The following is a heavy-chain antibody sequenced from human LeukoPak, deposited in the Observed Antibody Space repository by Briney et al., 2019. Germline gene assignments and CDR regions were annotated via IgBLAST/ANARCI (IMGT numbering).Heavy chain of an antibody. V-gene: IGHV4-34*01. CDR1: GGSYSGYY. J-gene: IGHJ4*02. CDR2: INHSGST. Sequence: KPSETLSLXCAVYGGSYSGYYWSWIRQPPGKGLEWIGEINHSGSTNYNPSLKSRVTISVDTSKNQFSLKLSSVTAADTAVYYCARDTYSNYRAYYFDYWGQGTLVTVSS. CDR3: ARDTYSNYRAYYFDY. D-gene: IGHD4-11*01.